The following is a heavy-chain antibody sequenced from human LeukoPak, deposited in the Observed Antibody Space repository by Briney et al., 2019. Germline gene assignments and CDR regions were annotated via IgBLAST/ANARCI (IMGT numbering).Heavy chain of an antibody. CDR1: GFTFSSYW. CDR2: INKDGSEK. V-gene: IGHV3-7*01. Sequence: GGSLRLSCAASGFTFSSYWMSWVRQAPGKGLEWVANINKDGSEKYYMDSVGGRFTISRDNAKNSLFLQVNSLRAEDTAVYYCATQAHDYWGQGTLVTVSS. J-gene: IGHJ4*02. D-gene: IGHD6-6*01. CDR3: ATQAHDY.